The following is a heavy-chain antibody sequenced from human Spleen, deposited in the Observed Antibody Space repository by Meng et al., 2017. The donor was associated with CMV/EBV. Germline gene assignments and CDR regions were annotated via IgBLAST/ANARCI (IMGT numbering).Heavy chain of an antibody. CDR3: ARSQGYSYGSRWYFDF. V-gene: IGHV4-31*02. Sequence: SIGRGGNYWTWIRQHPGKGLEWIGYIYYSVTTYYDPSLKSRVSISVDTSNNQFSLKLYSVTAADTAMYYCARSQGYSYGSRWYFDFWGRGTLVTVSS. D-gene: IGHD5-18*01. CDR2: IYYSVTT. J-gene: IGHJ2*01. CDR1: SIGRGGNY.